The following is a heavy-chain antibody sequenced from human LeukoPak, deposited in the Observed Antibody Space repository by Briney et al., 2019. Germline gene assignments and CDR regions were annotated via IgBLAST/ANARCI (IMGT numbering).Heavy chain of an antibody. Sequence: GGSLGLSCAASGFTFSSYGMHWVRQAPGKGLEWVAFIRYDGSNKYYADSVKGRFTISRDNSKNTLYLQMNSLRAEDTAVYYCAKDYCSSTSCYPDDAFDIWGQGTMVTVSS. D-gene: IGHD2-2*01. V-gene: IGHV3-30*02. J-gene: IGHJ3*02. CDR1: GFTFSSYG. CDR2: IRYDGSNK. CDR3: AKDYCSSTSCYPDDAFDI.